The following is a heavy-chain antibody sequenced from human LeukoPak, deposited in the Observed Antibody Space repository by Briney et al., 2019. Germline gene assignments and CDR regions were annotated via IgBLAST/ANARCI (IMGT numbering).Heavy chain of an antibody. CDR2: IFYSGST. D-gene: IGHD3-10*01. V-gene: IGHV4-39*07. CDR1: GGSVSTSNYY. Sequence: SETLSLTCTVSGGSVSTSNYYWGWIRQPPGKGLEWIGNIFYSGSTYYNPSLKSRVTISVDTSKNQFSLKLSSVTAADTAVYYCARDMVVRGPNWFDPWGQGTLVTVSS. CDR3: ARDMVVRGPNWFDP. J-gene: IGHJ5*02.